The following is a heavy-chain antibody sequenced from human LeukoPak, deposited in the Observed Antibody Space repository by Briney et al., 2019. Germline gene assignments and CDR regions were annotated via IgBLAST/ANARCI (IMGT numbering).Heavy chain of an antibody. D-gene: IGHD6-19*01. V-gene: IGHV3-7*04. CDR1: GFTFSSYW. CDR3: ARVYSSGWLIYFDY. J-gene: IGHJ4*02. Sequence: GGSLRLSCAASGFTFSSYWMSWVRQAPGKVLEWVANIKQDGSEKYYVDSVKGRFTISRDNAKNSLYLQMNSLRAEDTAVYYCARVYSSGWLIYFDYWGQGTLVTVSS. CDR2: IKQDGSEK.